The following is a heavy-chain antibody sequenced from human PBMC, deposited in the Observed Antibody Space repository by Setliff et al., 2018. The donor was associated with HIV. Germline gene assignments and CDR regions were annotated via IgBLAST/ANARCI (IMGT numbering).Heavy chain of an antibody. CDR2: INPNSGGT. J-gene: IGHJ5*02. V-gene: IGHV1-2*02. CDR3: ARDLGPGGGSYRMPINWFDP. D-gene: IGHD1-26*01. CDR1: GYTFTGYY. Sequence: ASVKVSCKASGYTFTGYYMHWVRQAPGQGLEWMGWINPNSGGTNYAQKFRGRVTMTRDTSISTAYMELSRLRSDDTAVYYCARDLGPGGGSYRMPINWFDPWGQGTLVTVSS.